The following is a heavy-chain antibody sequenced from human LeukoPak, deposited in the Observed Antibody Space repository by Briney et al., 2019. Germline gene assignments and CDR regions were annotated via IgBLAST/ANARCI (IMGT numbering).Heavy chain of an antibody. Sequence: GGSLRLSCAASGFTFDDYAMHWVRQAPGKGLEWVSGISWNSGSIGYADSVKGRFTISRDNAKNSLYLQMNSLRAEDMALYYCARGYSSSWYGDAFGIWGQGTMVTVSS. CDR1: GFTFDDYA. D-gene: IGHD6-13*01. CDR2: ISWNSGSI. J-gene: IGHJ3*02. V-gene: IGHV3-9*03. CDR3: ARGYSSSWYGDAFGI.